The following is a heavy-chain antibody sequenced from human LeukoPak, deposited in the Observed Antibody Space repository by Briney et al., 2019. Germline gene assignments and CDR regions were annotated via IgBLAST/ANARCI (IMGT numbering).Heavy chain of an antibody. CDR3: ARVNSGMTYVRKYYFDY. CDR2: INPSAGST. D-gene: IGHD3-16*01. J-gene: IGHJ4*02. CDR1: GYTFTSYD. V-gene: IGHV1-46*01. Sequence: GASVKVSCKSSGYTFTSYDISWVRQAPGQGLVWMGIINPSAGSTSYAQKFQGRVTMTRDMSTSTVYMELSSLRSEDTAVYYCARVNSGMTYVRKYYFDYWGQGTLVTVSS.